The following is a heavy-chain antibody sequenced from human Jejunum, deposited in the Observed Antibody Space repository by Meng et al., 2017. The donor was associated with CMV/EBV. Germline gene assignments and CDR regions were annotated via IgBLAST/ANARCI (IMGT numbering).Heavy chain of an antibody. V-gene: IGHV4-61*02. CDR2: ISPRGSA. Sequence: WTWNRQASGKVLEWKGRISPRGSANYSPALKGRVTISADKSKNHSYVKLISVTAVESAVYYCATDTLVASPPEGFVCWGHGTLVTVSS. CDR3: ATDTLVASPPEGFVC. D-gene: IGHD2-15*01. J-gene: IGHJ4*03.